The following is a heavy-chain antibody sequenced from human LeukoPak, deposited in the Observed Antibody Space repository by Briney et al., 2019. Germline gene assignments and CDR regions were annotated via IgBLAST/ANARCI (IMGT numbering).Heavy chain of an antibody. CDR2: INHSGST. V-gene: IGHV4-34*01. J-gene: IGHJ4*02. Sequence: ETLSLTCAVYGGSFSGYYWSWIRQPPGKGLEWIGEINHSGSTNYNPSLKSRVTISVDTSKNQFSLKLSSVTAADTAVYYCAGVSSSRIDYWGQGTLVTVSS. CDR1: GGSFSGYY. D-gene: IGHD6-6*01. CDR3: AGVSSSRIDY.